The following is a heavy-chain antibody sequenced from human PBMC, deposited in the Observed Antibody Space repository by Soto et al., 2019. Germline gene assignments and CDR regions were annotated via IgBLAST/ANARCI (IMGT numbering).Heavy chain of an antibody. CDR1: GGTLSSYT. Sequence: QVQLVQSGAEVKKPGSSVKVSCKASGGTLSSYTFSWVRQAPGQGLEWMGRGIPNLGVTNYAQKFQGRFTIVVDTSTSTADMELNSLRYEDTAVYYCARDKGYCSDTSCPDFDYWGQGTLVTVSS. V-gene: IGHV1-69*04. J-gene: IGHJ4*02. D-gene: IGHD2-15*01. CDR2: GIPNLGVT. CDR3: ARDKGYCSDTSCPDFDY.